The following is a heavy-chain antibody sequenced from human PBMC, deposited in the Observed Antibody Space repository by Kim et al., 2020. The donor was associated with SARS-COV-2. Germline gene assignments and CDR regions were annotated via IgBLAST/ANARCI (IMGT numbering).Heavy chain of an antibody. CDR3: ARDPSFYCSGGSCNEYNWFDP. CDR1: GGSISSYY. CDR2: IYYSGST. V-gene: IGHV4-59*01. D-gene: IGHD2-15*01. J-gene: IGHJ5*02. Sequence: SETLSLTCTVSGGSISSYYWSWIRQPPGKGLEWIGYIYYSGSTNYNPSLKSRVTISVDTSKNQFSLKLSSVTAADTAVYYCARDPSFYCSGGSCNEYNWFDPWGQGTLVTVSS.